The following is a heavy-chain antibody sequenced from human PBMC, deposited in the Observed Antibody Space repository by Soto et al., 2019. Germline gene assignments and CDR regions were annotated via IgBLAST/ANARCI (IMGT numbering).Heavy chain of an antibody. CDR2: SAYTGNT. J-gene: IGHJ5*02. D-gene: IGHD2-2*01. V-gene: IGHV4-59*08. CDR3: ARLVVVAPVANA. Sequence: SETLSLTCVVSGGSITSYHWSWIRQFPGKGLEWIAYSAYTGNTNYNPSLKSRVTISVDTSKNSFSLNLTSVTAADTAVYFCARLVVVAPVANAWGQGTLVTVS. CDR1: GGSITSYH.